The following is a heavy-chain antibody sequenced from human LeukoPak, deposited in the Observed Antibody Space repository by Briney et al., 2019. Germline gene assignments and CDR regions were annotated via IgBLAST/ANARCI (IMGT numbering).Heavy chain of an antibody. Sequence: GASVKVSCKASGYTFTGYYMHWVRQAPGQGLEWMGWINPNSGGTNYAQKFQGRVTMTGDTSISTAYMELSRLRSDDTAVYYCARDLKQWLVGDDAFDIWGQGTMVTVSS. J-gene: IGHJ3*02. D-gene: IGHD6-19*01. CDR2: INPNSGGT. CDR3: ARDLKQWLVGDDAFDI. CDR1: GYTFTGYY. V-gene: IGHV1-2*02.